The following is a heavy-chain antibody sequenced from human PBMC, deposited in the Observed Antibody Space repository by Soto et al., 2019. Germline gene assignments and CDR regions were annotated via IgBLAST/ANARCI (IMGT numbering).Heavy chain of an antibody. CDR2: IRGTGST. Sequence: EVQLLESGGTLVQPGGSLRLSCAASGFTYNNNDMTWVRQAPGKGPEWVSTIRGTGSTYYADSVKGRFTISRDNSKNMLYLQMTSLRAEDTALYYCVKNRGSYDGWGQGTLVTVSS. V-gene: IGHV3-23*01. CDR1: GFTYNNND. CDR3: VKNRGSYDG. D-gene: IGHD3-16*01. J-gene: IGHJ4*02.